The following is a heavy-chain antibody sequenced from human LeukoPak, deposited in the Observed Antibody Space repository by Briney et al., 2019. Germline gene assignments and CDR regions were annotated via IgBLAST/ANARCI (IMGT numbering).Heavy chain of an antibody. V-gene: IGHV3-30*02. CDR2: IRYDGNKE. CDR1: GFTFSSYG. Sequence: GGSLRLSCAASGFTFSSYGMHWVRQAPGKGLEWVAFIRYDGNKENYADSVKGRFTISRDNSKNTVYLQMDSLRTEDTAVYYCAKDDPFFDYWGQGTLVTVPS. J-gene: IGHJ4*02. CDR3: AKDDPFFDY.